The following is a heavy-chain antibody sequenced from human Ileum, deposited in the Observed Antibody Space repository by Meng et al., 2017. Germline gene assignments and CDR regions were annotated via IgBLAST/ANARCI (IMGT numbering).Heavy chain of an antibody. CDR3: ARDRFSSGSSNWFDP. V-gene: IGHV4-31*03. CDR2: IYYSGTI. Sequence: QVQLTEPGPGLVKPSQTLHLTCTVSGVAISRGFYHWNWIRQHPGKGLEWIGSIYYSGTIYYNRSLKSRVTISLDTSKNQFSLNLSSVTAADTAVYYCARDRFSSGSSNWFDPWGQGTLVTVSS. J-gene: IGHJ5*02. D-gene: IGHD3-10*01. CDR1: GVAISRGFYH.